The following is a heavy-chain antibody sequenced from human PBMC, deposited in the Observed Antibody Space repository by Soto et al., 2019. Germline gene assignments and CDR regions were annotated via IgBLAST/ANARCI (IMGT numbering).Heavy chain of an antibody. Sequence: EVQLVESGGGLVQPGRSLRLSCAASGFTFDDYAMHWVRQAPGKGLEWVSGISWNSGSIGYADSVKGRFTISRDNAKNSLYLQMNSLRAEDTALYYCAAHIAAADAAFDIWGQGTMVTVSS. CDR2: ISWNSGSI. J-gene: IGHJ3*02. CDR1: GFTFDDYA. CDR3: AAHIAAADAAFDI. D-gene: IGHD6-13*01. V-gene: IGHV3-9*01.